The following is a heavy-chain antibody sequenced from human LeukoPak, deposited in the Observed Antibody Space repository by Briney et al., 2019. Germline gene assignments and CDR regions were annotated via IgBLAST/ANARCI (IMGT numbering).Heavy chain of an antibody. J-gene: IGHJ4*02. CDR2: ISDSVDYT. V-gene: IGHV3-23*01. D-gene: IGHD2-8*01. CDR1: GFTFSSYA. CDR3: AKDTSIGKYSTNGVCSPFDY. Sequence: GGSRGLSGAGPGFTFSSYAMSWVRQAPGQGLEWFSVISDSVDYTSYADSVRGRFTISRDNSRNTLYLQRISRRPEDTAVYYCAKDTSIGKYSTNGVCSPFDYWGQGTLVTVSS.